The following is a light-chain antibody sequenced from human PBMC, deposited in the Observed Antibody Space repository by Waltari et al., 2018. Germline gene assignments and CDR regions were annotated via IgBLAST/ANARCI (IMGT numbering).Light chain of an antibody. V-gene: IGLV2-14*03. CDR2: DVT. J-gene: IGLJ1*01. CDR1: SSEVGRHDY. CDR3: LSYTTSDTYV. Sequence: SALPQPASVSGSPGQSISISCPGTSSEVGRHDYFSWYQQHPDKAPKLLIYDVTQRPSGISHRFSGSKSGYTASLTISGLQSEDEADYYCLSYTTSDTYVFGSGTRVTVL.